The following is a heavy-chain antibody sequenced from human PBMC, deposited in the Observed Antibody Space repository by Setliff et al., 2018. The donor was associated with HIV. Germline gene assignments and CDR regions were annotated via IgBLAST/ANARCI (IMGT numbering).Heavy chain of an antibody. D-gene: IGHD3-16*01. Sequence: ASVKVSCKASGYRFNTYGISWVRQAPGQGLEWMGWISPYNGDTRFAQSLQGRVTLTTDTSTSTAYMELRSLRSDDTAVYYCARVEAFGGVSYSYYYMDVWGKGTRSPSP. CDR2: ISPYNGDT. V-gene: IGHV1-18*01. CDR3: ARVEAFGGVSYSYYYMDV. CDR1: GYRFNTYG. J-gene: IGHJ6*03.